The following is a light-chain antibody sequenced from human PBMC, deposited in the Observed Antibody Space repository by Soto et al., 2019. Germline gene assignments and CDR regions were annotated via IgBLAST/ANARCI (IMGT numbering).Light chain of an antibody. V-gene: IGKV3-20*01. CDR1: QSLSSNF. CDR3: QHYVTSLTT. J-gene: IGKJ1*01. Sequence: PGERATLSCRASQSLSSNFLAWYQQKPGQAPRLLIFGASIRVTGIPDRFIGSGSGTDFTLTISRLEPEDFAVYYCQHYVTSLTTFGQGTKVDIK. CDR2: GAS.